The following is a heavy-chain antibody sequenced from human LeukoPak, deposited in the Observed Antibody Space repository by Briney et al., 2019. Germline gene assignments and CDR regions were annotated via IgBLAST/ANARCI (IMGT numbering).Heavy chain of an antibody. J-gene: IGHJ4*02. CDR3: AKDLRYSSSSGCLDY. Sequence: GGSLRLSFAASGFTFSNYAMSWVRPAPGKGLEWVSGISGSGGSTYYADSVKGRFAISRDNSKSTLYLQMNSLRAEDTAVYYCAKDLRYSSSSGCLDYWGQGTLVTVSS. CDR1: GFTFSNYA. D-gene: IGHD6-6*01. CDR2: ISGSGGST. V-gene: IGHV3-23*01.